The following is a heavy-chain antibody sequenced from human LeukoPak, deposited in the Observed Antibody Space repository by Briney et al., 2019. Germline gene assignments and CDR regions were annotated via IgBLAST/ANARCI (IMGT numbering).Heavy chain of an antibody. D-gene: IGHD3-10*01. J-gene: IGHJ4*02. Sequence: KPSETLSLTCAVYGGSFSGYYWSWIRQPPGKGLEWIGEINHSGSTNYNPSLKSRVTISVDTSKNQFSLKLSSVTAADTAVYYCARGSGSGSYYSYWGQGTLVTVSS. CDR1: GGSFSGYY. CDR3: ARGSGSGSYYSY. V-gene: IGHV4-34*01. CDR2: INHSGST.